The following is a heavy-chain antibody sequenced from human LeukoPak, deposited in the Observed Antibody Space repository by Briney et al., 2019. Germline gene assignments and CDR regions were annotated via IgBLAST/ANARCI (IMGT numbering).Heavy chain of an antibody. Sequence: PSETLSLTCTVSGGSISSGGYYWSWIRQHPGKGLEWVGYIYYSGSTYYNPSLKSRVTISVDTSKNQFSLKLTSVTAADTAVYYCARDRDEYNYRGVDVWGQGTTVTVSS. CDR1: GGSISSGGYY. CDR2: IYYSGST. J-gene: IGHJ6*02. CDR3: ARDRDEYNYRGVDV. V-gene: IGHV4-31*03. D-gene: IGHD5-18*01.